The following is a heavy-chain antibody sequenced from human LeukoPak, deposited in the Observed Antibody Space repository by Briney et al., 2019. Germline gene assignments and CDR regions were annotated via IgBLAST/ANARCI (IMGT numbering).Heavy chain of an antibody. CDR3: AKCLLSGDSPIFDS. J-gene: IGHJ4*02. CDR1: RFTLRDYA. CDR2: ISDSGGST. D-gene: IGHD2-21*01. Sequence: PGGSLRLSCTASRFTLRDYAMSWVRQAPGKGLEFVSGISDSGGSTYYADSVKGRFTISRDNSKNMLYLQMNSLRAEDTALYYCAKCLLSGDSPIFDSWAQGTLVTVSS. V-gene: IGHV3-23*01.